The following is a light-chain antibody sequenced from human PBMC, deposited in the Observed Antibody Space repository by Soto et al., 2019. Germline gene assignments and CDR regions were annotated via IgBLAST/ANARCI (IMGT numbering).Light chain of an antibody. J-gene: IGKJ4*01. CDR1: QSLSSNS. V-gene: IGKV3-20*01. CDR3: QHYGSSPLT. CDR2: GAS. Sequence: EIVLTQSPGTLSLSPGERATLSCRASQSLSSNSLAWYQQKPGQAPRLLIYGASSRATGIPDRFSGSGSGTGFTLTISRLEPEDFAVYYCQHYGSSPLTFGGGTKVEIK.